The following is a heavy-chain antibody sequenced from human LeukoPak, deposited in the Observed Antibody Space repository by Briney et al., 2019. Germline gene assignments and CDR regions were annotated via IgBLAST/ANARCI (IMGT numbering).Heavy chain of an antibody. CDR3: ARVFGATMSDY. V-gene: IGHV4-39*01. CDR2: IYYSGST. J-gene: IGHJ4*02. D-gene: IGHD3-22*01. CDR1: GGSISSSSYY. Sequence: PSETLSLTCTVSGGSISSSSYYWGWLRQPPGKGLEWIGSIYYSGSTYYNPSLKSRVTISVDTSKNQFSLKLSSVTAADTAVYYCARVFGATMSDYWGQGTLVTVSS.